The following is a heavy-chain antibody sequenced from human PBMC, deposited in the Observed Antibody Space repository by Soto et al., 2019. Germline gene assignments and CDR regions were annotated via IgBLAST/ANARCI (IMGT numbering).Heavy chain of an antibody. CDR3: AREGVHDYSVF. CDR2: INPSDGST. D-gene: IGHD3-16*01. Sequence: QVQLVQSGAEVRKPGASVKVSCKASGYTFTTYYMHWVRQAPGQGLEWMGIINPSDGSTSYAQKFQXXASMTRDTSTNTVYMELSSLRSEDTAVYYCAREGVHDYSVFWGQGTLVTVSS. J-gene: IGHJ4*02. V-gene: IGHV1-46*01. CDR1: GYTFTTYY.